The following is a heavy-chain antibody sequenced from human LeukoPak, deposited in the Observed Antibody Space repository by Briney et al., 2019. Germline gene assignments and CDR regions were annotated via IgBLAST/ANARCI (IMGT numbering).Heavy chain of an antibody. CDR2: IYYSGST. V-gene: IGHV4-59*08. CDR1: GGSISSYY. J-gene: IGHJ4*02. D-gene: IGHD2-21*01. Sequence: PSETLSLTCTVSGGSISSYYWSWIRQPPGKGLEWIGYIYYSGSTNYNPSLKSRVTISVDTSNNQFSLKLSSVTAADTAVYYCVCGGTGGNFAYWGQGTLVTVSS. CDR3: VCGGTGGNFAY.